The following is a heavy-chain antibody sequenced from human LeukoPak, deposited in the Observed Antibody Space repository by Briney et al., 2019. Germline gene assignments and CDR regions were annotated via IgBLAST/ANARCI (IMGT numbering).Heavy chain of an antibody. CDR1: GGSLSRGGDY. CDR3: ARVLAGTMVRGWVGMDV. D-gene: IGHD3-10*01. CDR2: TYYGGST. J-gene: IGHJ6*02. Sequence: SETLSLTCTVSGGSLSRGGDYWTWIPQHPGKGLEWIGNTYYGGSTYYNPSLKSRGTISVDTSKNQFSLKLSSVTAADTAVYYCARVLAGTMVRGWVGMDVWGQGTTVTVSS. V-gene: IGHV4-31*03.